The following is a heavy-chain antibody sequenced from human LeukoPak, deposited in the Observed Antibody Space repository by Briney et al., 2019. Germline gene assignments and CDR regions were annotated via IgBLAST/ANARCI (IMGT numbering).Heavy chain of an antibody. CDR2: ISSSGSTI. V-gene: IGHV3-48*03. Sequence: PGGSLRLSCAASGFTSSSYEMNWVRQAPGKGLEWVSYISSSGSTIYYAASVKGRFTISRDNAKNSLYLQMNSLGGEDTAVYYCAELGITMIGGVWGKGTTVTISS. J-gene: IGHJ6*04. CDR1: GFTSSSYE. D-gene: IGHD3-10*02. CDR3: AELGITMIGGV.